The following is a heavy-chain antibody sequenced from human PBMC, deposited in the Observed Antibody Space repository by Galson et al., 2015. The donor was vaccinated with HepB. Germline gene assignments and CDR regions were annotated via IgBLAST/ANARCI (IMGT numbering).Heavy chain of an antibody. V-gene: IGHV3-7*05. Sequence: SLRLSCAASEFILSMYWMNWVRQAPGKGLEWVANIKEDGSEKNYVDSVKGRFTIARDNAKNSLYLKMNSLRAEDTAVYYCARVKRGEWYSFYYYGMDVWGRGTTVTVSS. CDR1: EFILSMYW. CDR2: IKEDGSEK. CDR3: ARVKRGEWYSFYYYGMDV. D-gene: IGHD3-10*01. J-gene: IGHJ6*02.